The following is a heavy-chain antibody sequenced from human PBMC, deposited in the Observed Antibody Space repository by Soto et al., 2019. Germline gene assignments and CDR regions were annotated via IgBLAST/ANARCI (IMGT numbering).Heavy chain of an antibody. Sequence: SETLSLTCAVYGGSFSGYYWSWIRQPPGKGLEWIGEINHSGSTNYNPSLKSRVTISVDTSKNQFSLKLSSVTAADTAVYYCARSRFTMVRGVIPYYMDVWGKGTTVTVSS. CDR3: ARSRFTMVRGVIPYYMDV. V-gene: IGHV4-34*01. D-gene: IGHD3-10*01. CDR1: GGSFSGYY. CDR2: INHSGST. J-gene: IGHJ6*03.